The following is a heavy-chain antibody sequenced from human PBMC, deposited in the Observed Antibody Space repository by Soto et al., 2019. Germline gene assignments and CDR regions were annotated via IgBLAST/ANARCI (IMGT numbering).Heavy chain of an antibody. CDR2: ISGYNGNT. CDR1: GYSFSSNG. J-gene: IGHJ5*02. V-gene: IGHV1-18*04. Sequence: QGQLAQSGPEVKMPGASVKVSCQASGYSFSSNGITWVRQAPGQGLEWLGRISGYNGNTKYADKRQGRVSMTTETSTNTAYLELWSLTSNDTAVYYCAGIYSLGWGNWFDPWGQGTLVTVSS. CDR3: AGIYSLGWGNWFDP. D-gene: IGHD6-19*01.